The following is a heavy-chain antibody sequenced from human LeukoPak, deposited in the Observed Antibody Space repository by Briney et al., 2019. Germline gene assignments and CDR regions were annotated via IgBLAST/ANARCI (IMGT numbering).Heavy chain of an antibody. V-gene: IGHV3-30*04. D-gene: IGHD6-19*01. CDR1: GFTFSTYA. Sequence: GGSLRLSCAASGFTFSTYAMHWVRQAPGKGLEWVAAISYDGPNKRYTDSVKGRFTISRDNSKNTLYLQMNSLRAEDTAVYYCARGVRIAVAGYIDYWGQGTLVTVSS. J-gene: IGHJ4*02. CDR3: ARGVRIAVAGYIDY. CDR2: ISYDGPNK.